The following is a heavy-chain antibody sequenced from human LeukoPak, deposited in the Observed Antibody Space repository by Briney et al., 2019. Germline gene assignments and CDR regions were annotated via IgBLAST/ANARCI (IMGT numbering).Heavy chain of an antibody. CDR1: GFAFTDYY. CDR2: ISTTNTM. Sequence: RGSLRLSCAASGFAFTDYYMSWIRQAPGKGLEWVAYISTTNTMSYSDSVKGRFTISRDNAKNSLYLQMSSLRADDTAVYYCAREGPPFDSWGQGALVTVSS. V-gene: IGHV3-11*01. J-gene: IGHJ4*02. CDR3: AREGPPFDS.